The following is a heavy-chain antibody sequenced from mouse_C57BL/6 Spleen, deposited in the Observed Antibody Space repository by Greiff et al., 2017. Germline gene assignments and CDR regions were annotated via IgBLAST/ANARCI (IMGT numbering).Heavy chain of an antibody. CDR1: GYSFTGYY. J-gene: IGHJ2*01. CDR2: INPSTGGT. D-gene: IGHD2-5*01. CDR3: ARGYSKRYYFDY. Sequence: EVKLMESGPELVKPGASVKISCKASGYSFTGYYMNWVKQSPEKSLEWIGEINPSTGGTTYNQKFKAKATLTVDKSSSTAYMQLKSLTSEDSAVYYCARGYSKRYYFDYWGQGTTLTVSS. V-gene: IGHV1-42*01.